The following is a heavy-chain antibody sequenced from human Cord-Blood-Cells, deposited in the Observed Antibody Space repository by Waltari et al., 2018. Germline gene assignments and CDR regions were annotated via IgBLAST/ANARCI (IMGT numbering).Heavy chain of an antibody. J-gene: IGHJ3*02. D-gene: IGHD7-27*01. V-gene: IGHV1-2*04. CDR1: GYTFTGYY. Sequence: QVQLVQSGAEVKKPGASVKVSCKASGYTFTGYYMHWVRQAPGQGLEWMGWINPNSGGTNYAQKFQGWVTMTRDTSISTAYMELSRLRSDDTAVYYCARRGMDKLGKSVDAFDIWGQGTMVTVSS. CDR3: ARRGMDKLGKSVDAFDI. CDR2: INPNSGGT.